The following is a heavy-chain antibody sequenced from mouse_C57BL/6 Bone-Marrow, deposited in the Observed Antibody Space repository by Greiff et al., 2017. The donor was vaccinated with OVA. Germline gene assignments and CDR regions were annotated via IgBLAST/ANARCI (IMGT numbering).Heavy chain of an antibody. V-gene: IGHV1-54*01. CDR3: ARRGYYYDYDGYYFDY. D-gene: IGHD2-4*01. Sequence: VKLQESGAELVRPGTSVKVSCKASGYAFTNYLIEWVKQRPGQGLEWIGVINPGSGGTNYNEKFKGKATLTADKSSSTAYMQLSSLTSEDSAVYFCARRGYYYDYDGYYFDYWGQGTTLTVSS. CDR1: GYAFTNYL. CDR2: INPGSGGT. J-gene: IGHJ2*01.